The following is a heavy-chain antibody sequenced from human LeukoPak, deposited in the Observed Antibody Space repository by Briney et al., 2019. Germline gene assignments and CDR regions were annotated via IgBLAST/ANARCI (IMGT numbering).Heavy chain of an antibody. Sequence: GGSLRLSCAASGFTFSSYSMNWVRQAPGKGLEWVSSISSSSSYIYYADSVKGRFTISRDNAKKSLYLQMNSLRAEDTAVYYCARDRGNSYDNQYGMDVWGQGTTVTVSS. CDR3: ARDRGNSYDNQYGMDV. V-gene: IGHV3-21*01. CDR1: GFTFSSYS. CDR2: ISSSSSYI. D-gene: IGHD5-18*01. J-gene: IGHJ6*02.